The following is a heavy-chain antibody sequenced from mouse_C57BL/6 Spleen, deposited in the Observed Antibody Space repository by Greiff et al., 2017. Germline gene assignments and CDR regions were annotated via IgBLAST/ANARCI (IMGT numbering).Heavy chain of an antibody. J-gene: IGHJ3*01. CDR2: FYPGSGSI. D-gene: IGHD2-4*01. V-gene: IGHV1-62-2*01. Sequence: VQRVESGAELVKPGASVKLSCKASGYTFTEYTIHWVKQRSGQGLEWIGWFYPGSGSIKYNEKFKDKATLTADKSSSTVYMELSRLTSEDSAVYFCARHEEGEYDYDAWFAYWGQGTLVTVSA. CDR3: ARHEEGEYDYDAWFAY. CDR1: GYTFTEYT.